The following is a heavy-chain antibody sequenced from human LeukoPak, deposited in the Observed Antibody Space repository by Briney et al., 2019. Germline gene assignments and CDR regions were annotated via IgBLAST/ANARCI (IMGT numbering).Heavy chain of an antibody. Sequence: PGGSLRLSCAASGFTVSSNYMSWVRQAPGKGLEWVSVIYSGGSTYYADSVKGRFTTSRDNAKNSLYLQMNSLRAEDTAVYYCARGRIQLHDYWGQGTLATVSS. CDR3: ARGRIQLHDY. CDR2: IYSGGST. V-gene: IGHV3-53*01. D-gene: IGHD5-18*01. CDR1: GFTVSSNY. J-gene: IGHJ4*02.